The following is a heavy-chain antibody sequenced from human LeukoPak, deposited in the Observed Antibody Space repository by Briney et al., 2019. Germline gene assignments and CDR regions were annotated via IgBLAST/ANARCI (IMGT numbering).Heavy chain of an antibody. CDR3: ARESSSWYGVDY. Sequence: KSSETLSLTCTVSGGSISSGSYYWSWIRQPAGKGLEWIGRIYTSGSTNYNPSLKSRVTISVDTSKNQFSLKLSSVTAADTAVYYCARESSSWYGVDYWGQGTLVTVSS. V-gene: IGHV4-61*02. CDR2: IYTSGST. CDR1: GGSISSGSYY. D-gene: IGHD6-13*01. J-gene: IGHJ4*02.